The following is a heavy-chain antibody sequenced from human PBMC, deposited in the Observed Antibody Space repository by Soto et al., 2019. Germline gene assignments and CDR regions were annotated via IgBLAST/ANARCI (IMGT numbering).Heavy chain of an antibody. CDR1: EFTFSSYA. J-gene: IGHJ5*02. D-gene: IGHD6-6*01. CDR2: ISYDGSNK. V-gene: IGHV3-30-3*01. Sequence: QVQLVESGGGVVQPGRSLRLSCAASEFTFSSYAMHWVRQAPGKGLEWVAVISYDGSNKYYADSVKGRFTISRDNSKNTLYLQMNSLRAEDTAVYYCAREEYSSSHTPSFDPWGQGTLVTVSS. CDR3: AREEYSSSHTPSFDP.